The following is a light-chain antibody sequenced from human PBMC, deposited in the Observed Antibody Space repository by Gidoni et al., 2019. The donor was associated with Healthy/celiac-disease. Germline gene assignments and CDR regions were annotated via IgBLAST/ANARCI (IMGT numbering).Light chain of an antibody. CDR3: QQYYSTPRT. Sequence: DIEMTQSPDSLAVSLGERATINCKSSQSVLYSSNNKNYLAWYQQKPGQPSSLLIHCASTRESGGPDRFSGSGSGTDFTLPISSLQAEDVAVYYCQQYYSTPRTFGQGTKVEIK. CDR2: CAS. V-gene: IGKV4-1*01. J-gene: IGKJ1*01. CDR1: QSVLYSSNNKNY.